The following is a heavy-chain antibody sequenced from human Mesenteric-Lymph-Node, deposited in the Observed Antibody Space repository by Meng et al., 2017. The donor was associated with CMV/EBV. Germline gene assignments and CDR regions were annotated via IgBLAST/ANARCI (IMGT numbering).Heavy chain of an antibody. Sequence: SETLSLTCTVSGGSISSSRYYWGWIRQPPGKGLEWIGSIYYSGSTYYNPSLKSRVTISLDTSKNQFSLNLSSVTAADTAVYYCARVDSSGSIINFDPWGQGTLVTVSS. CDR2: IYYSGST. V-gene: IGHV4-39*07. D-gene: IGHD3-22*01. CDR3: ARVDSSGSIINFDP. J-gene: IGHJ5*02. CDR1: GGSISSSRYY.